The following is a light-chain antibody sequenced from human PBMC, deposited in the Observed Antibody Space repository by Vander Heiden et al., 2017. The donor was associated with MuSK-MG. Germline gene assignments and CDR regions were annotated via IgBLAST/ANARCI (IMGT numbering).Light chain of an antibody. V-gene: IGKV1-39*01. CDR3: QQSDSTPPT. J-gene: IGKJ2*01. CDR2: AAY. CDR1: QSISSY. Sequence: DIQMTQSPSSLSASVGDRVTITCRASQSISSYLNWYQQKPGKAPKPLIYAAYSLQSGVPSRFSGSGSGTDFTLTISSLQPEDFATYYCQQSDSTPPTFGQGTKVEIK.